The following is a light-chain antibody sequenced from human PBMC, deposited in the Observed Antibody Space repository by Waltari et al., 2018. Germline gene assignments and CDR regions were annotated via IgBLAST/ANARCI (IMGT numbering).Light chain of an antibody. Sequence: VLTQSPGTLSLSPGESATLSCRASQTLKTTYLAWYQQKPGQAPTLLIYGASSRATGIPDRFSGRGSGTDFSLTISSLEPEAFAVYYWQQYDISPLTFGGGTKVEIK. V-gene: IGKV3-20*01. CDR3: QQYDISPLT. CDR2: GAS. CDR1: QTLKTTY. J-gene: IGKJ4*01.